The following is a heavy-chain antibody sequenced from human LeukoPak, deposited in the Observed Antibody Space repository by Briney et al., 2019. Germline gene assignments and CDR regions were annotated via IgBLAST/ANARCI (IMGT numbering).Heavy chain of an antibody. CDR1: GFSFSNYG. J-gene: IGHJ4*02. V-gene: IGHV3-30*02. Sequence: GGSLRLSCAASGFSFSNYGMHWVRQAPGKGLEWVAFIRFDGSDRYYADSVKGRFTISRDNSKNTLYLQMNSLRAEDTAVYYCARRAGAYSHPYDYWGQGTLVTVSS. CDR3: ARRAGAYSHPYDY. CDR2: IRFDGSDR. D-gene: IGHD4/OR15-4a*01.